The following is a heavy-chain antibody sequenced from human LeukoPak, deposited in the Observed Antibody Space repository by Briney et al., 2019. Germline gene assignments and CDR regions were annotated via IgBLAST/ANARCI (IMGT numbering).Heavy chain of an antibody. V-gene: IGHV4-39*01. CDR2: ISYSGST. J-gene: IGHJ4*02. D-gene: IGHD6-19*01. Sequence: SETLSLTCTVSGGSISSSSYYWGRIRQPPGKGLELIGSISYSGSTYYNPSLKSRVTISVDTSKNQFSLNLSSVTAADTAVYYCARHDIIAVAFSYWGQGTLVTVSS. CDR1: GGSISSSSYY. CDR3: ARHDIIAVAFSY.